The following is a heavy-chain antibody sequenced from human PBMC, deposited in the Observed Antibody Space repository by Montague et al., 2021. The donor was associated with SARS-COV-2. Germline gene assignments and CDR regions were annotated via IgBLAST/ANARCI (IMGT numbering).Heavy chain of an antibody. D-gene: IGHD3-22*01. CDR1: GGSISSSSYY. Sequence: SETLSLTCTVSGGSISSSSYYWGWIRQPPGKGLEWIGYIYYSGSTXYNPSLKSRVTISVDTSKNQFSLKLSSVTAADTAVYYCAREVRYYYDSSGPGAFDIWGQGTMVTVSS. CDR3: AREVRYYYDSSGPGAFDI. J-gene: IGHJ3*02. V-gene: IGHV4-61*01. CDR2: IYYSGST.